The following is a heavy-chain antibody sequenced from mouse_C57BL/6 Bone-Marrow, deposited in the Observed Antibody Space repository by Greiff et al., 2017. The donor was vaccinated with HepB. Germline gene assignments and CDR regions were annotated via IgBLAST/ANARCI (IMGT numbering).Heavy chain of an antibody. D-gene: IGHD1-1*01. CDR2: IYPRSGNT. CDR1: GYTFTSYG. J-gene: IGHJ2*01. Sequence: VQLQQSGAELARPGASVKLSCKASGYTFTSYGISWVKQRTGQGLEWIGEIYPRSGNTYYNEKFKGKATLTADKSSSTAYMELGSLTSEDSAVYFCASFISTVVATGPFDYWGQGTTLTVSS. V-gene: IGHV1-81*01. CDR3: ASFISTVVATGPFDY.